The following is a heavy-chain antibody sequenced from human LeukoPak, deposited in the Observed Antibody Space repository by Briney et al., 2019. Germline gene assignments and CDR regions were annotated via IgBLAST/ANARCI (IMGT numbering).Heavy chain of an antibody. CDR1: GFSFSNYA. CDR2: ISFGGGST. CDR3: AKRLARGYYGGGYFFDS. V-gene: IGHV3-23*01. J-gene: IGHJ4*02. D-gene: IGHD3-22*01. Sequence: RGSLRLSRAASGFSFSNYAMSWVRQAPGKGLEGVSLISFGGGSTYYTDSVEGRFTISRDTSKNTLSLQMNSLRAEDTAVYYCAKRLARGYYGGGYFFDSWGQGTPVTVSS.